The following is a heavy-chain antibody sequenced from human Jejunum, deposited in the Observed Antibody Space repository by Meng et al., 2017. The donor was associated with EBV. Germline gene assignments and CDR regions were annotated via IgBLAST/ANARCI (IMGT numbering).Heavy chain of an antibody. J-gene: IGHJ4*02. CDR1: GYTFIDYH. CDR3: VGEIVAPYSFDQ. V-gene: IGHV1-46*01. CDR2: LNPNNGAT. Sequence: QRRLVQLGAEVKKPGASVKLSFKTSGYTFIDYHVHWVRQAPGQGLEWMGILNPNNGATSYAQRIRGRVTMTRDTSTSTVYMELSSLRSEDTALYYCVGEIVAPYSFDQWGQGTLVTVSS. D-gene: IGHD5-12*01.